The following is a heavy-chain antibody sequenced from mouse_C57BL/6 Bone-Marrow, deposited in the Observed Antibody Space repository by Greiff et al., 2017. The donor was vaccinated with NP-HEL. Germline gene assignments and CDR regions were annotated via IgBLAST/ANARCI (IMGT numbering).Heavy chain of an antibody. D-gene: IGHD1-1*01. CDR1: GYTFTSYG. CDR3: ARRGYGSQIDY. Sequence: QVQLQQSGAELARPGASVKLSCKASGYTFTSYGISWVKQRTGQGLEWIGEIYPRSGNTYYNEKFKGKATLTADKSSSTAYMELRSLTSEDSAVYFCARRGYGSQIDYGGQGTTLTVSS. V-gene: IGHV1-81*01. CDR2: IYPRSGNT. J-gene: IGHJ2*01.